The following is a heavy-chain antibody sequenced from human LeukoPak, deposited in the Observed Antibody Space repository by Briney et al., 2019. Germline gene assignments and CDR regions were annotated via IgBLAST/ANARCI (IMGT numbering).Heavy chain of an antibody. V-gene: IGHV6-1*01. Sequence: SQTLSLTCAITGDSVSSNTVTWIWIRQSPSRGLEWLGRTYHRSKWYSEYAVSVQSRITINPDTSKNQLSLQLNSVTPEDTAVYYCGRQNSGKGGIDYWGQGTLVTVSS. CDR2: TYHRSKWYS. CDR3: GRQNSGKGGIDY. D-gene: IGHD1-26*01. CDR1: GDSVSSNTVT. J-gene: IGHJ4*02.